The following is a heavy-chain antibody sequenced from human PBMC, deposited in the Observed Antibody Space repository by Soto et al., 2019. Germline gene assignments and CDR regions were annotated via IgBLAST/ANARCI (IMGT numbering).Heavy chain of an antibody. V-gene: IGHV3-23*01. CDR1: GFTFSSYG. D-gene: IGHD1-7*01. J-gene: IGHJ4*02. CDR2: SSATGAGT. Sequence: EVQLLESGGGLVQPGVSLRLSCAASGFTFSSYGMTWVRQAPGKGLEWVSFSSATGAGTYYADSVKGRFPISRDNSKNTLYLQMTRLRADDTAVSYFAMDRRAGGNYGLYSDFWGQGAPVIVSS. CDR3: AMDRRAGGNYGLYSDF.